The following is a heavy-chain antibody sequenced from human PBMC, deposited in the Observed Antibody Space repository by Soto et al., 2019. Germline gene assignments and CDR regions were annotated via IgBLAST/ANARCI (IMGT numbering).Heavy chain of an antibody. J-gene: IGHJ3*02. Sequence: EVQLLESGGGVVQPGGSLRLSCAASGFTFSAYAMSWVRQAPGKGLQWVSGVGGSDTDKHYADSVRGRFTVSRDNSKNTLYLQMNSLRVDDTVVYYCAKDATAVNGVWDPFDMWGQGTEVTVSS. V-gene: IGHV3-23*01. CDR2: VGGSDTDK. CDR1: GFTFSAYA. CDR3: AKDATAVNGVWDPFDM. D-gene: IGHD2-8*01.